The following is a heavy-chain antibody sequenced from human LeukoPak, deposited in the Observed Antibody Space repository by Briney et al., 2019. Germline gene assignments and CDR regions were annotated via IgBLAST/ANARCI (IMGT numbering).Heavy chain of an antibody. CDR2: ISWDGGST. D-gene: IGHD2-2*01. V-gene: IGHV3-43D*04. CDR1: GFTFDDYA. J-gene: IGHJ4*02. CDR3: AKDMRGVYCSSTSCSLRDY. Sequence: GGSLRLSCAASGFTFDDYAMHWVRQAPGKGLEWVSLISWDGGSTYYADSVKGRFTISRDNSKNSLYLQMNSLRAEDTALYYCAKDMRGVYCSSTSCSLRDYWGQGTLVTVSS.